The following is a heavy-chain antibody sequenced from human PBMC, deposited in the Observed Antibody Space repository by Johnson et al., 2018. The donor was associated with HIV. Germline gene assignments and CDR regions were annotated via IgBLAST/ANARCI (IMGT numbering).Heavy chain of an antibody. CDR1: GFTLSNYG. Sequence: VQLVESGGGVVQPGRSLRLSCAASGFTLSNYGIHWVRQAPGQGLEWVSAISGSGGSTYYADSVKGRFTISRDNSKNTLYLQMNSLRAEDTAVYYCAKAVTGEGAFDIWGQGTMVTVSS. CDR3: AKAVTGEGAFDI. V-gene: IGHV3-23*04. D-gene: IGHD7-27*01. J-gene: IGHJ3*02. CDR2: ISGSGGST.